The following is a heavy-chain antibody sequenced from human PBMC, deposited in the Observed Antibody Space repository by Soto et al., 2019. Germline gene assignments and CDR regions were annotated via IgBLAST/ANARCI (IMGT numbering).Heavy chain of an antibody. Sequence: QVQLVQSGAEVKKPGSSVNVSCKASGGTFSSYAISWVRQAPGQGLEWMGGIIPILGTANYAQKFQGRVTITADESTSTAYMELSSLRSEDTAVYYCARGRPDCSGGSCYPRCFDPWGQGTLVTVSS. CDR1: GGTFSSYA. CDR3: ARGRPDCSGGSCYPRCFDP. D-gene: IGHD2-15*01. CDR2: IIPILGTA. V-gene: IGHV1-69*01. J-gene: IGHJ5*02.